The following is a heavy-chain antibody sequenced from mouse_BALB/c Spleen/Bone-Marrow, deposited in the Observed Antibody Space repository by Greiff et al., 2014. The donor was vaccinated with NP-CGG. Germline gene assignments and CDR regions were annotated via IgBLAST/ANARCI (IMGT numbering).Heavy chain of an antibody. CDR1: GFNIKGTY. CDR2: IDPASDYT. V-gene: IGHV14-3*02. CDR3: ATLTGTFDY. D-gene: IGHD4-1*01. J-gene: IGHJ2*01. Sequence: DVQLVESGAELVKPGASVKLSCTASGFNIKGTYMHWVKQRPEQGLEWIGRIDPASDYTQFDSKFQGKATITADTSSNTAYLQLSSLKSEDTAVYYCATLTGTFDYWGQGTTPTVSS.